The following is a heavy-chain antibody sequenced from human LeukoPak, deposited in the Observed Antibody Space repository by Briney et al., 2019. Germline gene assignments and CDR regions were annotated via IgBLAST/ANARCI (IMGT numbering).Heavy chain of an antibody. Sequence: ASVKVSCKASGYTFTDYYMHWVRQAPGQGLEWMGWINPNSGGTNYVQKFQDRVIMTRDTSISTAYMELSSLRSDDTALYYCVRVKGVWLRSFDYWGQGTLVTVSS. V-gene: IGHV1-2*02. D-gene: IGHD5-12*01. CDR1: GYTFTDYY. CDR3: VRVKGVWLRSFDY. CDR2: INPNSGGT. J-gene: IGHJ4*02.